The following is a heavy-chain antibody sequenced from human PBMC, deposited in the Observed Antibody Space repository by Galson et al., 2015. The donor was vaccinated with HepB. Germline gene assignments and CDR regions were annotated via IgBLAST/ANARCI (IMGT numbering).Heavy chain of an antibody. J-gene: IGHJ6*03. CDR3: AKEKGDFWSGTSMDV. V-gene: IGHV3-23*01. D-gene: IGHD3-3*01. CDR1: GFTFSSYA. CDR2: ISGSGGST. Sequence: SLRLSCAXSGFTFSSYALSWVRQAPGKGLEWVSVISGSGGSTYYADSVKGRFTISRDNSKNTLYLQMNSLRAEDTAVYYCAKEKGDFWSGTSMDVWGKGTTVTVSS.